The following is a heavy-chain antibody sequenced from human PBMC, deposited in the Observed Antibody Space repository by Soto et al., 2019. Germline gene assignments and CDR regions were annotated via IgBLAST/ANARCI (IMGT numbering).Heavy chain of an antibody. V-gene: IGHV3-21*01. CDR2: ISSSSSYI. CDR1: GFTFSSYS. J-gene: IGHJ4*02. CDR3: ARDSNGVFDY. D-gene: IGHD2-8*01. Sequence: EVQLVESGGGLVKPGGSLRLSCAASGFTFSSYSMNWVRQAPGKGLEWVSSISSSSSYIYHADSVKGRFTISRDNAKNSLYLQMNSLRAEDTAVYYCARDSNGVFDYWGQGTLVTVSS.